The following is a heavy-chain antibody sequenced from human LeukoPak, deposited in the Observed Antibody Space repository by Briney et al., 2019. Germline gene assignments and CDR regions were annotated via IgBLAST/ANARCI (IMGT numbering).Heavy chain of an antibody. V-gene: IGHV1-18*01. CDR3: ARDLIIGGATTSANWFDP. CDR2: ISAYNGNT. J-gene: IGHJ5*02. CDR1: GYTFTSYG. D-gene: IGHD1-26*01. Sequence: ASVKVSRKASGYTFTSYGISWVRQAPGQGLEWMGWISAYNGNTNYAQKLQGRVTMTTDTSTSTAYMELRSLRSDDTAVYYCARDLIIGGATTSANWFDPWGQGTLVTVSS.